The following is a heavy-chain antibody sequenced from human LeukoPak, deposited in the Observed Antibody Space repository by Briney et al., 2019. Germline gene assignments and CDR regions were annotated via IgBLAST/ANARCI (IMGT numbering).Heavy chain of an antibody. Sequence: GASVKVSCTASGYTFTGYYMHWVRQAPGQGLEWMGWINPNSGGTNYAQKFQGRVTMTRDTSISTAYMELSRLRSDDTAVYYCARGGLVIAVAGYNWFDPWGQGTLVTVSS. V-gene: IGHV1-2*02. CDR3: ARGGLVIAVAGYNWFDP. CDR2: INPNSGGT. CDR1: GYTFTGYY. D-gene: IGHD6-19*01. J-gene: IGHJ5*02.